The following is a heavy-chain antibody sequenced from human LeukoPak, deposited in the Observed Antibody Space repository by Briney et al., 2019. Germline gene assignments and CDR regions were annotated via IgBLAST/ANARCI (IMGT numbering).Heavy chain of an antibody. CDR3: ARIHDSNYGFDY. Sequence: ASVKVSCKXSGCTFTSYYMHWVRQAPGQGLDRMGMINPSGGGTSYAQKFQGRVTMTRDTSTSTVYMELSSLRSEDTAVYHCARIHDSNYGFDYWGQGTLVTVSS. CDR2: INPSGGGT. D-gene: IGHD4-11*01. V-gene: IGHV1-46*03. J-gene: IGHJ4*02. CDR1: GCTFTSYY.